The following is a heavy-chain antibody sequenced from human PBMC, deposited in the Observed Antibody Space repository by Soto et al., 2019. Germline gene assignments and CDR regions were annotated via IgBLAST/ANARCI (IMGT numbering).Heavy chain of an antibody. CDR1: GGIFSSYA. V-gene: IGHV1-69*13. Sequence: SVKVSCKASGGIFSSYAISCVRQAPGQGLEWMRGIIPIFGTTNYAQKFQGRVTITADESTSTAYMDLSSLRSEDTAVYYCASGPFGVATYYYYYGMDVWGQGTTVTVSS. D-gene: IGHD3-3*01. CDR2: IIPIFGTT. CDR3: ASGPFGVATYYYYYGMDV. J-gene: IGHJ6*02.